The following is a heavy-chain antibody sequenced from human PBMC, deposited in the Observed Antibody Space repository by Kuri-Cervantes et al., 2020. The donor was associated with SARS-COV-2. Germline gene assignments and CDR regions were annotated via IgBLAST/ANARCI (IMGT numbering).Heavy chain of an antibody. J-gene: IGHJ4*02. CDR2: IYYSGST. CDR3: ARWPSWSGSIAY. D-gene: IGHD3-3*01. CDR1: GGSISSYY. Sequence: GSLRLSCTVSGGSISSYYWSWIRQPPGKGLEWIGYIYYSGSTNYNPSLKSRVTISVDTSKNQFSLKLSSVTAADTAVYYCARWPSWSGSIAYWGQGTLVTVSS. V-gene: IGHV4-59*01.